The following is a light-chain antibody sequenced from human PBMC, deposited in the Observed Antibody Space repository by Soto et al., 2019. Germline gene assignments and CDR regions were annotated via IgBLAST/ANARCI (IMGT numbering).Light chain of an antibody. Sequence: DIQMTQSPSTLSASVGDRVTITCRASQSISSWLAWYQQKPGKAPNLLIYKASSLESGVPSRFSGSGSGTEFTLTISSLQPDDFAIYYCQQYNSYWTFVQGTKVEIK. J-gene: IGKJ1*01. CDR3: QQYNSYWT. V-gene: IGKV1-5*03. CDR2: KAS. CDR1: QSISSW.